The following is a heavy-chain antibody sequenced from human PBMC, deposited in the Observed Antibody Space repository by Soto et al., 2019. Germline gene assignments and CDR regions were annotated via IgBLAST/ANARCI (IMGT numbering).Heavy chain of an antibody. D-gene: IGHD2-2*01. CDR1: GGTFSSYA. Sequence: SVKVSCKASGGTFSSYAISWVRQAPGQGLEWMGGIIPIFGTANYAQKFQGRVTITADESTSTAYMELSSLRSEDTAVYYCARVTVVVPAGYYGMDVWGQGTTVTVSS. V-gene: IGHV1-69*13. CDR2: IIPIFGTA. CDR3: ARVTVVVPAGYYGMDV. J-gene: IGHJ6*02.